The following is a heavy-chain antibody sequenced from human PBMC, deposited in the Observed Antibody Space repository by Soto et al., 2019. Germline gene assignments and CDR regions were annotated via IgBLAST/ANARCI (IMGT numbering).Heavy chain of an antibody. J-gene: IGHJ4*02. CDR3: ARHAAIFGVIIGYFDY. V-gene: IGHV4-39*01. CDR1: DGAISSGSYY. CDR2: VFYSGRS. Sequence: TGTLSLTCTVPDGAISSGSYYWGWIRQPPGKGLEWIGSVFYSGRSYYNPSLKSRVTISVDTSKNHFSLKLNSVTAADTAVYYCARHAAIFGVIIGYFDYWGQGALVTVSS. D-gene: IGHD3-3*01.